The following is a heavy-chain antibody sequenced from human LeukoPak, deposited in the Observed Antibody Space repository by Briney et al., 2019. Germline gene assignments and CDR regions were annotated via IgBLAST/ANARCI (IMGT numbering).Heavy chain of an antibody. Sequence: GGSLRLSCAASGFTFSSYGMHWVRQAPGKGLEWVAFIRYDGSNKYYADSVKGRFTISRDNSKNTLYLQMNSLRAEDTAVYYCAKGGYCSSTSCHPSAPLDYWGQGTLVTVSS. D-gene: IGHD2-2*01. CDR2: IRYDGSNK. V-gene: IGHV3-30*02. J-gene: IGHJ4*02. CDR3: AKGGYCSSTSCHPSAPLDY. CDR1: GFTFSSYG.